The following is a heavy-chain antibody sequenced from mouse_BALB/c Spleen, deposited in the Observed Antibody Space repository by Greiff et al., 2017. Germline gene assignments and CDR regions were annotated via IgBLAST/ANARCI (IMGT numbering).Heavy chain of an antibody. CDR1: GFAFSSYD. V-gene: IGHV5-12-1*01. CDR3: ARIFDYPLFDY. D-gene: IGHD2-4*01. J-gene: IGHJ2*01. Sequence: EVQVVESGGGLVKPGGSLKLSCAASGFAFSSYDMSWVRQTPEKRLEWVAYISSGGGSTYYPDTVKGRFTISRDNAKNTLYLQMSSLKSEDTAMYYCARIFDYPLFDYWGQGTTLTVSS. CDR2: ISSGGGST.